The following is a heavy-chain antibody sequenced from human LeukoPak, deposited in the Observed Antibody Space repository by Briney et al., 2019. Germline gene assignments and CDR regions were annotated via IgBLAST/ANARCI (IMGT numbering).Heavy chain of an antibody. CDR1: GYSISSGYY. CDR2: IYHSGST. CDR3: ARYMVWGVIYPLNDAFDI. D-gene: IGHD3-10*01. Sequence: SETLSLTCAVSGYSISSGYYWGWIRQPPGKGLEWIGSIYHSGSTYYNPSLKSRVTISVDTSKNQFSLKLSSVTAADTAVYYCARYMVWGVIYPLNDAFDIWGQGTMVTVSS. J-gene: IGHJ3*02. V-gene: IGHV4-38-2*01.